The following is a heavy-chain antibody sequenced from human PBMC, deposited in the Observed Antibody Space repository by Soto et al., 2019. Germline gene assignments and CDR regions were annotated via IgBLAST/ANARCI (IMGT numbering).Heavy chain of an antibody. D-gene: IGHD2-8*01. Sequence: QVQLVQSGAEVKKPGSSVTVSCKSSGGTFSSYSINWVRQAPGQGLEWMGEIIPIFGTANYAQKFQGRVTITADESTSKAYMELSRLRSEDTAVYYCARDGVRHSGGIDSWGQGTVVTVSS. CDR1: GGTFSSYS. J-gene: IGHJ4*02. CDR2: IIPIFGTA. CDR3: ARDGVRHSGGIDS. V-gene: IGHV1-69*01.